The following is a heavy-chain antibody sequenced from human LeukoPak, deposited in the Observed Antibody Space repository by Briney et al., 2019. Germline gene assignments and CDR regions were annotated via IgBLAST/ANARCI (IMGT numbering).Heavy chain of an antibody. Sequence: GGSLRLSCAASGFTFSSYWMSWVRQAPGKGLEWVANIKQDGSEKYYVDSVKGRFTISRDSAENSLYLQMNSLRAEDTAVYYCARGRIAVAGTYIPSNWGPQLYYMDVWGKGTTVTVSS. V-gene: IGHV3-7*01. CDR3: ARGRIAVAGTYIPSNWGPQLYYMDV. D-gene: IGHD6-19*01. CDR1: GFTFSSYW. CDR2: IKQDGSEK. J-gene: IGHJ6*03.